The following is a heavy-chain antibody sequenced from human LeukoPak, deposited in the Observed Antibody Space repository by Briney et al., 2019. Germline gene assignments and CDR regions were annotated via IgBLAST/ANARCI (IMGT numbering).Heavy chain of an antibody. CDR3: ARGPYSSSWSNYYYYYGMDV. Sequence: SETLSLTCAVYGGSFSGYYWSWIRQPPGKGLEWIGEINHSGSTNYNPSLKSRVTISVDASKNQFSLKLSSVTAADTAVYYCARGPYSSSWSNYYYYYGMDVWGQGTTVTVSS. D-gene: IGHD6-13*01. CDR2: INHSGST. V-gene: IGHV4-34*01. CDR1: GGSFSGYY. J-gene: IGHJ6*02.